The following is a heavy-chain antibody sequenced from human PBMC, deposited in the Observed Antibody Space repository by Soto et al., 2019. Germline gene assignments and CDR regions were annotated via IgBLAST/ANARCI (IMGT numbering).Heavy chain of an antibody. CDR1: GFTFNTYW. J-gene: IGHJ6*02. CDR3: ARPTYYYGSGSSEYYYYYGLDV. D-gene: IGHD3-10*01. Sequence: GGSLRLSCAASGFTFNTYWMSWVRQAPGKGLEWVANIKPDGSEKWYVDSVKGRFTISRDNAKNSLYLQMNSLRAEDTAVYYCARPTYYYGSGSSEYYYYYGLDVWGQGTTVTVSS. CDR2: IKPDGSEK. V-gene: IGHV3-7*02.